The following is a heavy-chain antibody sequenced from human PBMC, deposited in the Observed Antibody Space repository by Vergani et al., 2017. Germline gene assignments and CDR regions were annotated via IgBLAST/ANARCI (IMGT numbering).Heavy chain of an antibody. V-gene: IGHV7-4-1*02. Sequence: QVQLEQSGSELREPGASVKVSCKASGYIFYGHLLNWLRQAPGQGLEWLGWIDTANGRPTYAQGFRGRFVFSVDTSVDSAYLEISSLKADDTAVYYCASGLSRDEYKVLHYWGQGRLVTVSP. CDR1: GYIFYGHL. D-gene: IGHD5-24*01. J-gene: IGHJ4*02. CDR2: IDTANGRP. CDR3: ASGLSRDEYKVLHY.